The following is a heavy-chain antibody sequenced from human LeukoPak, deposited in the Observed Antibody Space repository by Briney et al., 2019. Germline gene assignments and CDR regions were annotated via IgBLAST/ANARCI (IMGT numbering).Heavy chain of an antibody. CDR1: GGTFSSYA. V-gene: IGHV1-69*04. D-gene: IGHD1-26*01. Sequence: ASVKVSCKASGGTFSSYAISWVRQAPGQGLEWMGRIIPILGIANYAQKFQGRVTITADNSTSAAYMELSSLRSEDTAVYYCARGGVGATSPYNWFDPWGQGTLVTVSS. CDR2: IIPILGIA. J-gene: IGHJ5*02. CDR3: ARGGVGATSPYNWFDP.